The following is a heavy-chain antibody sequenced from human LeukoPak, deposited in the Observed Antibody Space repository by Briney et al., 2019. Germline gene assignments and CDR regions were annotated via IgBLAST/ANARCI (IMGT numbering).Heavy chain of an antibody. CDR2: IKCTTDGGTT. CDR3: STGGRRESDSSGFYLFYYGMDV. CDR1: GFTFSNAW. D-gene: IGHD3-22*01. J-gene: IGHJ6*02. Sequence: GGSQRLSCAASGFTFSNAWMNWVRQAPGKGLEWVGRIKCTTDGGTTDSAAPVKGRFTISRDDSKNTLYLQMDSLKTEDTAVYYCSTGGRRESDSSGFYLFYYGMDVWGQGTTVT. V-gene: IGHV3-15*01.